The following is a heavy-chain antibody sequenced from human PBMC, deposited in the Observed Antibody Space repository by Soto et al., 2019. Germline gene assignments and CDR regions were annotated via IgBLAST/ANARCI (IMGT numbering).Heavy chain of an antibody. CDR3: ARMNIVVVVAATYYYGMDV. J-gene: IGHJ6*02. D-gene: IGHD2-15*01. Sequence: QVPLVQSGAEVKKPGASVKVSCKASGYTFTSYGISWVRQAPGQGLEWMGWISAYNGNTNYAQKLQGRVTMTTDTSTSTAYMELRSLRSDDTAVYYCARMNIVVVVAATYYYGMDVWGQGTTVTVSS. CDR1: GYTFTSYG. CDR2: ISAYNGNT. V-gene: IGHV1-18*01.